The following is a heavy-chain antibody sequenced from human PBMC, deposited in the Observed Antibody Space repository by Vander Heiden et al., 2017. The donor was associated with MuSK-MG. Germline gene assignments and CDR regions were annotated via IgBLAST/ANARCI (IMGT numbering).Heavy chain of an antibody. D-gene: IGHD4-17*01. CDR3: AKTTVTTPLGGYYYYMDV. Sequence: EVQLLESGGGLVQPGGSLRLSCAISGFTFSSYAMGWVRQAPGKGLEWVSFISGSGGSPYYADSVKGRFTISRDNSKNTLYLQMNSLRAEDTAVYYCAKTTVTTPLGGYYYYMDVWGKGTTVTVSS. CDR2: ISGSGGSP. J-gene: IGHJ6*03. CDR1: GFTFSSYA. V-gene: IGHV3-23*01.